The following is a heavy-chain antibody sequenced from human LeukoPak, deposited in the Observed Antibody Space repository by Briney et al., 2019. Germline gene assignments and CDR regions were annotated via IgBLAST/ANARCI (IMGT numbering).Heavy chain of an antibody. CDR2: IYYSGHT. D-gene: IGHD2-2*01. CDR3: ARAYQLHYFDY. Sequence: PSETLSLTCTVSGGSISSYYWNWIRQPPGKGLEWIGFIYYSGHTDYNPSLKSRVTISLDTSESLFSLKLSSVTATDTAVYFCARAYQLHYFDYWGQGTLVTVSS. J-gene: IGHJ4*02. V-gene: IGHV4-59*08. CDR1: GGSISSYY.